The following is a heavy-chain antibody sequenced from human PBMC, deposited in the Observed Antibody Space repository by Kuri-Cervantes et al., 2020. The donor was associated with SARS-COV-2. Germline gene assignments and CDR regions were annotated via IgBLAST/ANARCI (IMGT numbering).Heavy chain of an antibody. CDR3: AKKGDSSSWYPGAFDI. D-gene: IGHD6-13*01. J-gene: IGHJ3*02. CDR2: IKQDGSEK. Sequence: GGFLRLSCAASGFTFSSYWMSWVRQGPGKGPEWVANIKQDGSEKYYVDSVKGRFTISRDNAKNSLYLQMNSLRAEDTAVYYCAKKGDSSSWYPGAFDIWGQGTMVTVSS. CDR1: GFTFSSYW. V-gene: IGHV3-7*01.